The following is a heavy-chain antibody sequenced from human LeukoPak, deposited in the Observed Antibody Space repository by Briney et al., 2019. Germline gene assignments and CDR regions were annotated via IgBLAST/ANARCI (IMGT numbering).Heavy chain of an antibody. Sequence: SVRVSCKASGGTFSSYAISWVRQAPGQGLEWMGGIIPILGTANYAQKFPGRVTITTDDSTSPAYMELSSLKSEDTAVYYCARGVEMATTTGFDYWGQGTLVTVSS. CDR2: IIPILGTA. V-gene: IGHV1-69*05. D-gene: IGHD5-24*01. CDR3: ARGVEMATTTGFDY. CDR1: GGTFSSYA. J-gene: IGHJ4*02.